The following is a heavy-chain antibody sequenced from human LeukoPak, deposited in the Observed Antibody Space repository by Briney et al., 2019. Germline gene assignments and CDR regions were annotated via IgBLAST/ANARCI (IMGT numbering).Heavy chain of an antibody. Sequence: GESLKISCQASGYKFTSYWIGWVRQMPGKGPEWMGIIYPDDSDIRYSPSLQGQVTISADKSLSTAYLQWSSLKASDSAMYYCARHPYDVFAGYYLGYWGQGTLVTVSS. CDR3: ARHPYDVFAGYYLGY. CDR2: IYPDDSDI. V-gene: IGHV5-51*01. D-gene: IGHD3-16*01. J-gene: IGHJ4*02. CDR1: GYKFTSYW.